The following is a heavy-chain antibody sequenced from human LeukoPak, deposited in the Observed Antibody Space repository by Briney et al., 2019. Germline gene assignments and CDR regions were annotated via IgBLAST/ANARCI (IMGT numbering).Heavy chain of an antibody. V-gene: IGHV4-59*01. D-gene: IGHD1-26*01. CDR1: GGSISSYY. CDR2: IYYSGST. CDR3: ARDLLMGSYGFQH. Sequence: SETLSLTCTVSGGSISSYYWSWIRQPPGKGLEWIGYIYYSGSTNYNPSLKSRATISVDTSKNQFSLKLSSVTAADTAVYYCARDLLMGSYGFQHWGQGTLVTVSS. J-gene: IGHJ1*01.